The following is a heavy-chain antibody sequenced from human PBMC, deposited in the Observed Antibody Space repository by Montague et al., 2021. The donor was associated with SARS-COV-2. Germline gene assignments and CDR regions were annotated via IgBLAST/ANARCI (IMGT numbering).Heavy chain of an antibody. Sequence: TLSLTCTVSGGSISSGSYYWSWLRQPAGKGLEWIGRIYISGTTNYNPSLKSRVTISVDTSKNQFSLKLSSVTAADTAVYYCARVGSSGWYAPGYFDYWGQGTLVTVSS. D-gene: IGHD6-19*01. J-gene: IGHJ4*02. CDR1: GGSISSGSYY. CDR3: ARVGSSGWYAPGYFDY. CDR2: IYISGTT. V-gene: IGHV4-61*02.